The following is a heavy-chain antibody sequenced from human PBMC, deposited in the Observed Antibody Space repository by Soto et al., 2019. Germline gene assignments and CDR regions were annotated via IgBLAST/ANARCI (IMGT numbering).Heavy chain of an antibody. D-gene: IGHD3-22*01. CDR1: GGTFGSYA. J-gene: IGHJ5*02. V-gene: IGHV1-69*12. CDR3: ARPIQYYFDTSAQSAWFDP. CDR2: IIRIFSTP. Sequence: QVQLVQSGAEVKKPGSSVKVSCKTSGGTFGSYAISWVRQAPGQGLEWMGGIIRIFSTPNYAQKFQGRVTITADESTSTAYMELSSLRSEDTAVYYCARPIQYYFDTSAQSAWFDPWGQGTLVTVSS.